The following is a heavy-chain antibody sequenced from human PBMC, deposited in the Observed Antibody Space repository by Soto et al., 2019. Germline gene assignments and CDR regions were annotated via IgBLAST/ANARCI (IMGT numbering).Heavy chain of an antibody. Sequence: GGSRRHSSSASGFTFRNYAMHWVRQAPGKGLDYVSAISSNGGTTYYADSVKGRVSISRDNSKNTLYLQVGSLRAEDTAVYFCVKEATDSSGYYWGAFHFWGQGTLVTVSS. D-gene: IGHD3-22*01. V-gene: IGHV3-64D*06. CDR2: ISSNGGTT. CDR3: VKEATDSSGYYWGAFHF. J-gene: IGHJ4*01. CDR1: GFTFRNYA.